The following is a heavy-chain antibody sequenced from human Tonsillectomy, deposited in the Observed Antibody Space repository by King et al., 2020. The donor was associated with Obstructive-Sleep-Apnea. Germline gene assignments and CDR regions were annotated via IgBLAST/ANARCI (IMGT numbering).Heavy chain of an antibody. D-gene: IGHD2/OR15-2a*01. CDR1: GYAFTNYG. J-gene: IGHJ4*01. Sequence: QLVQSGGEVKKPGGSVKVSCKTSGYAFTNYGLSWVRQAPGQGLEWMGWISPDNNSTNYSQNFQGRVTMTTDISTSTAYMELRSLRSDDSAVYFCATDRIGPVPWGQGTLVTVSS. CDR2: ISPDNNST. CDR3: ATDRIGPVP. V-gene: IGHV1-18*01.